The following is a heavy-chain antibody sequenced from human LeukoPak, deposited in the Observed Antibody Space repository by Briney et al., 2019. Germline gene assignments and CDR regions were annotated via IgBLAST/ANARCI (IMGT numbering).Heavy chain of an antibody. V-gene: IGHV4-61*08. CDR1: GGSISSGGYY. Sequence: PSQTLSLTCTVSGGSISSGGYYWSWIRQPQGKGLEWIGYIYYRGSTTYNPSLKSRVTISVDTSKNQFSLNLTSVTAADTAVYYCARGGVFPRQFDPWGQGTLVTVSS. CDR2: IYYRGST. D-gene: IGHD3-16*01. J-gene: IGHJ5*02. CDR3: ARGGVFPRQFDP.